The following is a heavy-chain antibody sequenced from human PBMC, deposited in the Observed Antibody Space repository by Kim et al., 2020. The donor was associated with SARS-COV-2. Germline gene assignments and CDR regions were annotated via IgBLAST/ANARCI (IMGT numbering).Heavy chain of an antibody. J-gene: IGHJ6*02. Sequence: GGSLRLSCAAAGFTFSTYAMSWVRQAPGRGLEWVSIIGGDGEKTYYADSVKGRFTISRDNSRNTVSLQMSGLRVEDTAVYYCARGPLKRYVMDVWGQGTPVTVS. CDR2: IGGDGEKT. V-gene: IGHV3-23*01. CDR1: GFTFSTYA. CDR3: ARGPLKRYVMDV.